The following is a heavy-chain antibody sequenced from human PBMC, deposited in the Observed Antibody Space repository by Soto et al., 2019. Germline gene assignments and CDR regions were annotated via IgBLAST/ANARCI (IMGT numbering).Heavy chain of an antibody. J-gene: IGHJ6*02. CDR3: ARVYGDYYYYYGLDV. D-gene: IGHD4-17*01. Sequence: EVQLVESGGGLVKPGGSMRLSCAASGFTFSSFSMSWVRQAPGKGLEWVSSISRDSSYIYYTDSLKGRVIISRDNANNSLYLHMNSLSAEDTAVYYCARVYGDYYYYYGLDVWGQGTTVTVSS. CDR2: ISRDSSYI. V-gene: IGHV3-21*01. CDR1: GFTFSSFS.